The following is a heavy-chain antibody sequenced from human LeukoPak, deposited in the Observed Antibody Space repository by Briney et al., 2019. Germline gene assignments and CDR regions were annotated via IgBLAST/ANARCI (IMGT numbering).Heavy chain of an antibody. V-gene: IGHV4-4*02. CDR1: GGSISSSKW. J-gene: IGHJ6*02. CDR2: IYHSGST. CDR3: GVAAAGLRGGMDV. Sequence: SETLSLTCAVSGGSISSSKWWSWVRQPPGKGLEWIGEIYHSGSTNYNPSLKSRVTISVDKSKNQFSLKLSSVTAADTAVYYCGVAAAGLRGGMDVWGQGTTVTVSS. D-gene: IGHD6-13*01.